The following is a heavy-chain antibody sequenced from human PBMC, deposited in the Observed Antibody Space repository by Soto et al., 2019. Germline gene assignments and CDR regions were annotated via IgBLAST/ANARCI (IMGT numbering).Heavy chain of an antibody. J-gene: IGHJ4*02. V-gene: IGHV3-23*01. CDR3: AKDGSNYYGSGSYGYYFDY. CDR1: GFTFSSYA. Sequence: GGSLRLSCAASGFTFSSYAMSWVRQAPGKGLEWVSAISGSGGSTYYADSVKGRFTISRDNSKNTLYLQMNSLRAEDTAVYYCAKDGSNYYGSGSYGYYFDYWGQGTLVTVSS. CDR2: ISGSGGST. D-gene: IGHD3-10*01.